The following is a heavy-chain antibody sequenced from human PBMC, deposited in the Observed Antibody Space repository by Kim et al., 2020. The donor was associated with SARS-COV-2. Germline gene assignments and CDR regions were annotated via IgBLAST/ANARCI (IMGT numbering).Heavy chain of an antibody. J-gene: IGHJ4*02. Sequence: PSLKSRVTISVDTSKNQFSLKVSSVTAADTAVYYCARVRGDYAPSDFDYWGQGTLVTVSS. CDR3: ARVRGDYAPSDFDY. D-gene: IGHD4-17*01. V-gene: IGHV4-59*01.